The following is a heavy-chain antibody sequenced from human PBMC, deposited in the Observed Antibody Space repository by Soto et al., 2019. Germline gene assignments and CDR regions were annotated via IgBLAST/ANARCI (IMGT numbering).Heavy chain of an antibody. CDR3: ARDLSWITMILVVSGAFDI. CDR1: GYTFTSYA. CDR2: INAGNGNT. J-gene: IGHJ3*02. D-gene: IGHD3-22*01. V-gene: IGHV1-3*01. Sequence: ASVKVSCNASGYTFTSYAMHWVRQAPGQRLEWMGWINAGNGNTKYSQKFQGRVTITRDTYASTAYMELSSLRSEDTAVYYCARDLSWITMILVVSGAFDIGGQGTMVTVSS.